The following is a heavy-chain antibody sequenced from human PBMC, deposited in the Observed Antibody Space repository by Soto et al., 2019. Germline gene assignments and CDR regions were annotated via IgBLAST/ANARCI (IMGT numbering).Heavy chain of an antibody. CDR1: GYSFDSYW. D-gene: IGHD3-3*01. V-gene: IGHV5-51*01. Sequence: PGESLKISCKGSGYSFDSYWIGWVLQMPGKGLEWMGVIYPGDADTRYRPSFQGQVTISADTSISTVYLQWNSLKASDTAMYYYARHECYFWKRIVCYMDGRGKGTTVTVAS. CDR2: IYPGDADT. J-gene: IGHJ6*03. CDR3: ARHECYFWKRIVCYMDG.